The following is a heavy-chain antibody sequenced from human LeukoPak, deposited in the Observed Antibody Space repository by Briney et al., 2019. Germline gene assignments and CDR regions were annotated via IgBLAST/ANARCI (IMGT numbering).Heavy chain of an antibody. CDR3: AKQAVDQCYSAVDY. CDR2: ISAGGGTT. Sequence: GSLRLSCAASGFTLSSYALSWVRQAAGKGLEWVSCISAGGGTTYYADSVKGRFTISRDNSKNTLYLQMNSLRAEDTAVYYCAKQAVDQCYSAVDYWGQVTQVTVSS. J-gene: IGHJ4*02. CDR1: GFTLSSYA. V-gene: IGHV3-23*01. D-gene: IGHD2-15*01.